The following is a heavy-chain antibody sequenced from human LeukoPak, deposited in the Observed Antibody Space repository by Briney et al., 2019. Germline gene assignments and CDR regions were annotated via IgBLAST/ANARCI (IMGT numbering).Heavy chain of an antibody. CDR2: ISSRSSYI. Sequence: VGSLRLSCVASGFTFSSYNMNWVRQAPGKGLEWVSSISSRSSYIYYADSVKGRFTISRDNAKNSLYLQMNSLRAEDTAVYYCARGDRDLYCSSTSCYPVLGGQGTLVTVSS. CDR1: GFTFSSYN. J-gene: IGHJ4*02. D-gene: IGHD2-2*01. CDR3: ARGDRDLYCSSTSCYPVL. V-gene: IGHV3-21*01.